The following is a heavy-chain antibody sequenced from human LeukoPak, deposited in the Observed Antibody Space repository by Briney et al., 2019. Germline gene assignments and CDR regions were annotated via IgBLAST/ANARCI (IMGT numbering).Heavy chain of an antibody. V-gene: IGHV3-11*04. CDR3: ARSPDGKSHWYFDL. CDR2: ISSSSSTI. CDR1: GFTFSDYY. Sequence: GGSLRLSCAASGFTFSDYYMSWIRQAPGKGLEWVSYISSSSSTIYYADSVKGRFTISRDNAKNSLYLQMNSLRAEDTAVYYCARSPDGKSHWYFDLWGRGTLVTVSS. J-gene: IGHJ2*01.